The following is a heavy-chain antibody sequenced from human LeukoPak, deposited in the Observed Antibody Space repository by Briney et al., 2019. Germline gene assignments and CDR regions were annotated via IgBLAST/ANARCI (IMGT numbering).Heavy chain of an antibody. CDR3: TKTTSSMDV. D-gene: IGHD2-2*01. CDR1: GFTFSGSA. Sequence: GGSLRLSCAASGFTFSGSAMHWVRQASGKGLEWVGRIRSTTNSYATAYSASVKGRFTISRDDSKNTAYLQMNSLKTEDTAVYYCTKTTSSMDVWGKGTTVTVSS. V-gene: IGHV3-73*01. J-gene: IGHJ6*03. CDR2: IRSTTNSYAT.